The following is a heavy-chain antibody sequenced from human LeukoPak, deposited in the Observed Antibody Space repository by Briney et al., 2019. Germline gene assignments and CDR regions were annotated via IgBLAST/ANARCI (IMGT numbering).Heavy chain of an antibody. Sequence: GGSLRLSCAASGFTFSSYSMNWVRQAPGKGLEWVSYISSSSSTIYYADSVKGRFTISRDNAKNSLYLQMNSLRAEDTAVYYCARTDCSGGSCYDCYYYYGMDVWGQGTTVTVSS. J-gene: IGHJ6*02. V-gene: IGHV3-48*04. D-gene: IGHD2-15*01. CDR1: GFTFSSYS. CDR2: ISSSSSTI. CDR3: ARTDCSGGSCYDCYYYYGMDV.